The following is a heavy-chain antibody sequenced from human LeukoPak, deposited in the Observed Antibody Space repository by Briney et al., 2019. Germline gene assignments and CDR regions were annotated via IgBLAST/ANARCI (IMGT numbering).Heavy chain of an antibody. CDR1: GGSISSYY. J-gene: IGHJ5*02. CDR2: IYYSGGT. Sequence: NPSETLSLTCTVSGGSISSYYWSWIRQPPGMGLEWIGYIYYSGGTNYNPPLKGRVTISVDTSKNQFSLRLSSVTAADTAVYYCARYSDNWFDPWGQGTLVTVSS. CDR3: ARYSDNWFDP. D-gene: IGHD6-13*01. V-gene: IGHV4-59*01.